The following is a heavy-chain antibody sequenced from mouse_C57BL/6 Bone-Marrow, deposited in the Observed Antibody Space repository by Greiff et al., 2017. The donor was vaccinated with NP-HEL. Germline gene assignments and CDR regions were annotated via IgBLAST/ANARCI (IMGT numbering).Heavy chain of an antibody. CDR1: GFNIKNTY. V-gene: IGHV14-3*01. Sequence: EVKLEESVAELVRPGASVKLSCTASGFNIKNTYMHWVKQRPEQGLEWIGRIDPANGNTKYAPKFQGKATITADTSSNTAYLQLSSLTSEDTAIYYCARPVARDWYFDVWGTGTTVTVSS. CDR3: ARPVARDWYFDV. CDR2: IDPANGNT. D-gene: IGHD1-1*01. J-gene: IGHJ1*03.